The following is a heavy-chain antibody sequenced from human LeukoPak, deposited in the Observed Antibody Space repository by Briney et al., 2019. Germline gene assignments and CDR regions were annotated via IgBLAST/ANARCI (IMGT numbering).Heavy chain of an antibody. D-gene: IGHD3-10*01. CDR2: ISYDGSNK. J-gene: IGHJ4*02. CDR3: ARDPFGY. CDR1: GFTFSNYG. V-gene: IGHV3-30*03. Sequence: GRSLRLSCAASGFTFSNYGMHWVRQAPGKGLEWVAVISYDGSNKYYADSVKGRFTISRDNSKNTLYLQMNSLRAEDTAVYYCARDPFGYWGQGTLVTVSS.